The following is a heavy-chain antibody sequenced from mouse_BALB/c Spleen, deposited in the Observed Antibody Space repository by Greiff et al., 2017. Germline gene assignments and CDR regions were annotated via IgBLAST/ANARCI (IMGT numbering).Heavy chain of an antibody. J-gene: IGHJ3*01. V-gene: IGHV14-4*02. Sequence: VQLQQSGAELVRSGASVKLSCTASGFNITDYYMHWVKQRPEQGLEWIGWIDPENGDTEYAPKFQGKATMTADTSSNTAYLQLSSLTSEDTAVYYCNLYDYDGAYWGQGTLVTVSA. CDR1: GFNITDYY. CDR2: IDPENGDT. CDR3: NLYDYDGAY. D-gene: IGHD2-4*01.